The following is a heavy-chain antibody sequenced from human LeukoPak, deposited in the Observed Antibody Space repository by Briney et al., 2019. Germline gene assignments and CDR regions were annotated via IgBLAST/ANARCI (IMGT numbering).Heavy chain of an antibody. CDR2: INHSGST. CDR3: ARHTLGYSYGRYFDY. J-gene: IGHJ4*02. V-gene: IGHV4-34*01. CDR1: GGSFSGYY. Sequence: TSETLSLTCAVYGGSFSGYYWSWIRQPPGKGLEWIGEINHSGSTNYNPSLKSRVTISVDTSKNQFSLKLSSVTAADTAVYYCARHTLGYSYGRYFDYWGQGTLVTVSS. D-gene: IGHD5-18*01.